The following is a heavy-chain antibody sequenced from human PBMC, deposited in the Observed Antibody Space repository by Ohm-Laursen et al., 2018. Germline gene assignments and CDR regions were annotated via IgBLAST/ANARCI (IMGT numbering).Heavy chain of an antibody. CDR2: ISYDGSNK. CDR1: GFTFSSYG. D-gene: IGHD3-22*01. CDR3: AKEGYYDSSGLPLDY. J-gene: IGHJ4*02. V-gene: IGHV3-30*18. Sequence: SLRLSCTASGFTFSSYGMHWVRQAPGKGLEWVAVISYDGSNKYYADSVKGRFTISRDNSKNTLYLQMNSLRAEDTAVYYCAKEGYYDSSGLPLDYWGQGTLVTVSS.